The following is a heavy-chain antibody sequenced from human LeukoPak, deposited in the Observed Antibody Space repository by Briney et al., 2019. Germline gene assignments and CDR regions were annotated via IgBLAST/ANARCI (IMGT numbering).Heavy chain of an antibody. CDR3: AKSVYHSGNY. D-gene: IGHD3-10*01. V-gene: IGHV3-23*01. CDR2: ISGGTT. CDR1: GFTISTYG. Sequence: GGSLRLSCAASGFTISTYGMSWVRQAPGKGLEWVSSISGGTTYYADSVKGRFTISRDNSKNTVSLQMNSLRAEDRAVYYCAKSVYHSGNYWGQGTLVTVSS. J-gene: IGHJ4*02.